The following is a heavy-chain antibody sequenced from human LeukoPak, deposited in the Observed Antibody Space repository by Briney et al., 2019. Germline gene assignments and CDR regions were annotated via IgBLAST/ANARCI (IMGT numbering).Heavy chain of an antibody. Sequence: GESLRLSCAASGFTFSSYGMHWVRQAPGKGLEWVAVISYDGSNKYYADSVKGRFTISRDNSKSTLYLQMNSLRAEDTAVYYCAKAGEMATIFYWGQGTLVTVSS. CDR3: AKAGEMATIFY. J-gene: IGHJ4*02. D-gene: IGHD5-24*01. V-gene: IGHV3-30*18. CDR2: ISYDGSNK. CDR1: GFTFSSYG.